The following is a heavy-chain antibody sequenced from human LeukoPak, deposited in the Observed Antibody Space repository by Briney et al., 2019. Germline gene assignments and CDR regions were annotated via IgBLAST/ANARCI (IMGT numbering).Heavy chain of an antibody. D-gene: IGHD6-13*01. J-gene: IGHJ3*02. Sequence: GGSLRLSCAVSGLTFNNYAMSWVRQAPGKGLEWVSSISSSSSYIYYADSVKGRFTISRDNAKNSLYLQMNSLRAEDTAVYYCARDLYSSSWLAGGPNAFDIWGQGTMVTVSS. CDR2: ISSSSSYI. CDR1: GLTFNNYA. V-gene: IGHV3-21*01. CDR3: ARDLYSSSWLAGGPNAFDI.